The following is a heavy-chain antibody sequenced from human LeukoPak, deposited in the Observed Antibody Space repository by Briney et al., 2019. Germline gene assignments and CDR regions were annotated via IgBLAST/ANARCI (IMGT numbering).Heavy chain of an antibody. CDR1: GFTFSSYN. CDR2: ISSSSSYI. Sequence: GGSLRLSCAASGFTFSSYNMNWVRQAPGKGLEWVSSISSSSSYICYADSVKGRFTISRDNAKNSLYLQMNSLRAEDTAVYYCAREGTARVSVYWGQGTLVTVSS. J-gene: IGHJ4*02. D-gene: IGHD5-18*01. CDR3: AREGTARVSVY. V-gene: IGHV3-21*01.